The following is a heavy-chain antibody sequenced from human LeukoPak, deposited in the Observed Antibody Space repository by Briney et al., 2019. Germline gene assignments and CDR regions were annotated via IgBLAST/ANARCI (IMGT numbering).Heavy chain of an antibody. D-gene: IGHD3-22*01. V-gene: IGHV3-21*01. J-gene: IGHJ1*01. CDR2: VSSTSSFI. CDR3: ATYNSRNAREFQS. CDR1: GFTFSSYS. Sequence: GGSLRLSCAAPGFTFSSYSINWVRQAPGKGLEWVSCVSSTSSFIYYADSVKGRFTISRDNAKNSLYLQMNSLRGEDTAVYYCATYNSRNAREFQSWGQGTLVTVSS.